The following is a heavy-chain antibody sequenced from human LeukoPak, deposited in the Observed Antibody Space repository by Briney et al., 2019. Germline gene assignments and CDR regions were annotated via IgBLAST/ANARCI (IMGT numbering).Heavy chain of an antibody. V-gene: IGHV1-18*01. Sequence: ASVKVSCKASGYTFTSYGISWVRQAPGQGLEWMGWISAYNGDTKYTQKLQGRVTMTTDTSTSTAYMELRSLRSDDTAVYYCARVAERHLDYYFDYWGQGTLVTVSS. J-gene: IGHJ4*02. D-gene: IGHD3/OR15-3a*01. CDR3: ARVAERHLDYYFDY. CDR2: ISAYNGDT. CDR1: GYTFTSYG.